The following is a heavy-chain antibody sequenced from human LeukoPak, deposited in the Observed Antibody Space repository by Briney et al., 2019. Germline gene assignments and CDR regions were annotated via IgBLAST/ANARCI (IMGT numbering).Heavy chain of an antibody. CDR2: ISEDGKNK. J-gene: IGHJ4*02. CDR1: GFSLSTYS. CDR3: ATASSGHAILTGFLDY. D-gene: IGHD3-9*01. Sequence: PGRSLRLSCAASGFSLSTYSIHWVRQAPGKGLEWVAVISEDGKNKYYTESVKGRFIISRDNSRNTLYLEMNSLRGDDTAVYYCATASSGHAILTGFLDYWGLGTLVTVSS. V-gene: IGHV3-30*04.